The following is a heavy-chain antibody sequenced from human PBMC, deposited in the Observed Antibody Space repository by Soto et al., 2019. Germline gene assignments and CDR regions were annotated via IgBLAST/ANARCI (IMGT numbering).Heavy chain of an antibody. J-gene: IGHJ3*01. CDR2: ISTYNGDT. CDR1: GYSFTNYG. V-gene: IGHV1-18*01. Sequence: ASVKVSCKASGYSFTNYGISWVREAPGQGLEWMGWISTYNGDTDYPQKLQGRVTMTTDTSTRTVYMELRSLSSDDTAVYYCARDRGDYGSTGYLGRALDVWGQGTMVTVSS. D-gene: IGHD3-22*01. CDR3: ARDRGDYGSTGYLGRALDV.